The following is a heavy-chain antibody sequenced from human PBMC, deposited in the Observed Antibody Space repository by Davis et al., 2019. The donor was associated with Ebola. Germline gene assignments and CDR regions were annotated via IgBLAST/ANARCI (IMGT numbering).Heavy chain of an antibody. CDR1: GGSISSYY. CDR2: IYYSGST. Sequence: SETLSLTCTVSGGSISSYYWGWIRQPPGKGLEWIGSIYYSGSTYYNPSLKSRVTISVDTSKNQFSLKLSSVTAADTAVYYCARPSEWSWFDPWGQGTLVTVSS. J-gene: IGHJ5*02. D-gene: IGHD1-14*01. V-gene: IGHV4-39*01. CDR3: ARPSEWSWFDP.